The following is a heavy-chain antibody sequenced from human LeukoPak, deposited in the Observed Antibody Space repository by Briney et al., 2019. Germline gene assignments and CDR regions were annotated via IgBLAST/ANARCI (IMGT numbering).Heavy chain of an antibody. CDR1: GFTFSSNG. Sequence: GSLRLSCAASGFTFSSNGMHWVRQAPGKGLEWVAFIRYDGSNKYYADSVKGRFTISRDNSKNTLYLQMNSLRAEDTAVYYCAEARYFDWLTSDYWGQGTLVTVSS. J-gene: IGHJ4*02. CDR3: AEARYFDWLTSDY. CDR2: IRYDGSNK. D-gene: IGHD3-9*01. V-gene: IGHV3-30*02.